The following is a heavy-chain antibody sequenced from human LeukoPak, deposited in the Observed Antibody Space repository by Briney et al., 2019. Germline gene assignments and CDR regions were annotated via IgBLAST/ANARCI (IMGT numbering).Heavy chain of an antibody. V-gene: IGHV4-61*02. CDR2: IYTSGST. Sequence: PSQTLSLTCTVSGGSISSGSYYWSWIRQPAGKGLEWIGRIYTSGSTNYNPSLKSRVTISVDTSKNQFSLKLSSVTAADTAVYYCARETQYCSGGSCYDYYYYYGMDVRGQGTTVTVSS. CDR3: ARETQYCSGGSCYDYYYYYGMDV. D-gene: IGHD2-15*01. CDR1: GGSISSGSYY. J-gene: IGHJ6*02.